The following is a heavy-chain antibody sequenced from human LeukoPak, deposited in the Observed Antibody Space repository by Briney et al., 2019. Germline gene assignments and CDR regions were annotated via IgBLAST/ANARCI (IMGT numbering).Heavy chain of an antibody. CDR1: GLTFSSYG. CDR3: AKEVTVAGRGDY. CDR2: ISYDGSNK. J-gene: IGHJ4*02. D-gene: IGHD6-19*01. V-gene: IGHV3-30*18. Sequence: GGSLRLSCAASGLTFSSYGMHWVRQAPGKGLEWVAVISYDGSNKYYADSVKGRFTISRDNSKNTLYLQMNSLRAEDTAVYYCAKEVTVAGRGDYWGQGTLVTVSS.